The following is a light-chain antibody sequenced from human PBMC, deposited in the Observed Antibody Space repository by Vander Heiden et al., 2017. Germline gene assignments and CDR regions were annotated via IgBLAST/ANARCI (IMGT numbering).Light chain of an antibody. CDR2: AAF. CDR3: QQSYTTPFT. Sequence: DIQMTQSPSSLSASVGDRVTITWRASQRIGIYLNWYQQKPGKAPKVLIYAAFNLQSGVPSRFSGSGSGTDFTLSISSLQPEDFATYYCQQSYTTPFTFGPGTKVDIK. J-gene: IGKJ3*01. CDR1: QRIGIY. V-gene: IGKV1-39*01.